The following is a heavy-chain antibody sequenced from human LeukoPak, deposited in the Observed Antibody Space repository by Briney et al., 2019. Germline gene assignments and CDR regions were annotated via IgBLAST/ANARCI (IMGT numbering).Heavy chain of an antibody. Sequence: SETLSLTCTVSGGSVSSSDYYWGWIRQPPGKGLEWIGSVYYNGNTYYNPSLKSRVTMSVDTSKNQFSLKLTSVTAADTAVYYCARLWEFCPTGVSPARYGGQEPRVTASS. J-gene: IGHJ4*02. CDR3: ARLWEFCPTGVSPARY. CDR1: GGSVSSSDYY. V-gene: IGHV4-39*01. CDR2: VYYNGNT. D-gene: IGHD2-8*01.